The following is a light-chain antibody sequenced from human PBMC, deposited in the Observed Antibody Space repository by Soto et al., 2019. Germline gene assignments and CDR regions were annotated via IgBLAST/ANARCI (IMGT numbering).Light chain of an antibody. CDR3: SSYTSSSTPSVV. CDR2: DVS. V-gene: IGLV2-14*01. J-gene: IGLJ2*01. Sequence: QSVLTQPASVSGSPEQSITISCTGTSSDVGGYNYVSWYQQHPGKAPKLMIYDVSNRPSGVSNRFSGSKSGNTASLTISGLQAEDEADYYCSSYTSSSTPSVVFGGGTKLTVL. CDR1: SSDVGGYNY.